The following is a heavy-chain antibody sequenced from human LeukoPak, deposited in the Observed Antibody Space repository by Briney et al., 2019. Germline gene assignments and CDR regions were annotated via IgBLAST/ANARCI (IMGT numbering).Heavy chain of an antibody. CDR3: ARERSGSYYTDY. J-gene: IGHJ4*02. V-gene: IGHV3-74*01. CDR2: LNGNGDST. Sequence: GGSLRLSCAVSGFTFSSYWMYWVRQAPGKGLVWVSRLNGNGDSTNYEDSVKGRFTISRDNSKNTLYLQMNSLRAEDTAVYYCARERSGSYYTDYWGQGTLVTVSS. D-gene: IGHD1-26*01. CDR1: GFTFSSYW.